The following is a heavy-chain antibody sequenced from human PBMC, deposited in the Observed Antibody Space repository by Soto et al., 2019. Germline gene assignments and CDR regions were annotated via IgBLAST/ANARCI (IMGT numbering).Heavy chain of an antibody. V-gene: IGHV3-23*01. CDR1: GFSFVNYA. Sequence: WGSLRLSCAASGFSFVNYAMNWVRQAPGKGLEWVSGLSGSGTSTYYADSVKGRFTISRDNSRDTLFLQMNSLTADDTAVYYCAKATTNGGWFNPFDSWGQGALVTVSS. J-gene: IGHJ4*02. CDR3: AKATTNGGWFNPFDS. D-gene: IGHD6-19*01. CDR2: LSGSGTST.